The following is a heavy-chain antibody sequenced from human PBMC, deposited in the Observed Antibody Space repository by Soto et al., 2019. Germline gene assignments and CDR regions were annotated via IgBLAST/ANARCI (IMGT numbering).Heavy chain of an antibody. Sequence: QVQLQQWSAGLLKPSETLSLTCAVYGGSFSGYYWSWIRQPPGKGLEWIGEINHSGSTNYNPSLKSRVTISVDTSKNQFSLKLSSVTAADTAVYYCARGVNYVWGSYRYNWFDPWGQGTLVTVSS. CDR2: INHSGST. V-gene: IGHV4-34*01. CDR3: ARGVNYVWGSYRYNWFDP. D-gene: IGHD3-16*02. J-gene: IGHJ5*02. CDR1: GGSFSGYY.